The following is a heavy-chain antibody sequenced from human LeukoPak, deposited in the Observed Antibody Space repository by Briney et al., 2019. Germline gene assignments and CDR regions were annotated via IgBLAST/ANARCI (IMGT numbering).Heavy chain of an antibody. J-gene: IGHJ4*02. D-gene: IGHD3-9*01. CDR2: INPDGSDK. CDR3: AGPPQTGPFDY. Sequence: GGSLRLSCAGSGFIFRDYWLTWVRQAPGKGLQWVANINPDGSDKNYVDSLKGRFTIFRDNAKNLLFLQMNSLRVEDTAVYYCAGPPQTGPFDYWGQGTLVTVSS. V-gene: IGHV3-7*01. CDR1: GFIFRDYW.